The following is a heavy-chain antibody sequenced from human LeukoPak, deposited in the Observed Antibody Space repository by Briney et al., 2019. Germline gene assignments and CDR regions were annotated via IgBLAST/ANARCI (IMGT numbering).Heavy chain of an antibody. D-gene: IGHD1-26*01. V-gene: IGHV1-2*02. CDR3: ARDNGVGATRKGSFDY. CDR1: GYTFTGYY. J-gene: IGHJ4*02. Sequence: ASVKVSCKASGYTFTGYYMHWVRQAPGQGLEWMGWINPNSGGTNYAQKFQGRVTMTRDTSISTAYMELSRLRSDDTAVYYCARDNGVGATRKGSFDYWGQGTLVTVSS. CDR2: INPNSGGT.